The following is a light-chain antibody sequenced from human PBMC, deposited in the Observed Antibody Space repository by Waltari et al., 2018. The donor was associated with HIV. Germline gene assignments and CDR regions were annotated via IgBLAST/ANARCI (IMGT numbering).Light chain of an antibody. CDR3: QQYYKWPLT. J-gene: IGKJ5*01. Sequence: EIVMLQSPATLSVSPGERATLSCRASQSESSKLAWYQQKPGQAPRLLIYGASTRSTGIPGRFSGSESGTEFILTISSLQSEDCAVYYCQQYYKWPLTFGQGTRLEIK. CDR2: GAS. CDR1: QSESSK. V-gene: IGKV3D-15*01.